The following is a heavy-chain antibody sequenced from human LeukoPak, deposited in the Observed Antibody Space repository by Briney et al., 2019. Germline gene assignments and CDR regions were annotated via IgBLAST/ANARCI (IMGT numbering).Heavy chain of an antibody. D-gene: IGHD4-11*01. CDR2: INHSGST. CDR1: GGSFSGYY. Sequence: SETLSLTCAVYGGSFSGYYWSWIRQPPGKGLGWIGEINHSGSTNYNPSLKSRVTISVDTSKNQFSLKLSSVTAADTAVYYCARDSDNYVNGAFDIWGQGTMVTVSS. J-gene: IGHJ3*02. CDR3: ARDSDNYVNGAFDI. V-gene: IGHV4-34*01.